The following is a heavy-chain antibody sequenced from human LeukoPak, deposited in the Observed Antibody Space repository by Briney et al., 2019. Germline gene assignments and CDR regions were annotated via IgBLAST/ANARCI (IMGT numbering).Heavy chain of an antibody. CDR2: ISSSSSYI. CDR3: ARDLLSSPVAFDI. D-gene: IGHD6-13*01. CDR1: GFTFSSYS. Sequence: PGGSLRLSCAASGFTFSSYSMNWVRQAPGKGLEWVLSISSSSSYIYYADSVKGRFTISRDNAKNSLYLQMNSLRAEDTAVYHCARDLLSSPVAFDIWGQGTMVTVSS. J-gene: IGHJ3*02. V-gene: IGHV3-21*04.